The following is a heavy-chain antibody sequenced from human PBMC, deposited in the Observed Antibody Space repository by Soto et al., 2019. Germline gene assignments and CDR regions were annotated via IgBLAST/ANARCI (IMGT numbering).Heavy chain of an antibody. CDR3: ARGISAEFCDY. V-gene: IGHV4-31*03. CDR2: IDYSGNT. CDR1: GDSIRSSYYY. J-gene: IGHJ4*02. D-gene: IGHD3-10*01. Sequence: SETLSLTCTVSGDSIRSSYYYWSWIRQHPGKGLEWIGYIDYSGNTYYNPSLKTRVTISVDMSKNQFSLDLSSVAAADTAVYYCARGISAEFCDYAGQGTLVTVSS.